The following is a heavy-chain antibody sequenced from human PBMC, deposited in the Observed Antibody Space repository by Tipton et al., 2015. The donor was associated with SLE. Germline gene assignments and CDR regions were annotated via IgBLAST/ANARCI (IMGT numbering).Heavy chain of an antibody. CDR3: ARDGLGGPFDY. CDR2: IYDSGST. V-gene: IGHV4-59*01. D-gene: IGHD1-26*01. CDR1: GGSFSGYY. Sequence: TLSLTCNVSGGSFSGYYWNWIRQPPGKGLEWIGYIYDSGSTNFNPSLKSRVIISEDTSKNQFSLKLRSVTAADSAIYYCARDGLGGPFDYWGRGTLVTVSS. J-gene: IGHJ4*02.